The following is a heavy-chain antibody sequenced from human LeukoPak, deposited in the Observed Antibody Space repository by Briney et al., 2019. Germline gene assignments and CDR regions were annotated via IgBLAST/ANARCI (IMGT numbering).Heavy chain of an antibody. CDR2: INPNSGGT. Sequence: GASVKVSCKASGYAFTGYYMHWVRQAPGQGLEWMRWINPNSGGTKYAQKFQGRVTMTRDTSISTAYMELSRLRSDDTAVYYCARKTDHYDFWSGYYTAIDNWGQGTLVTVSS. D-gene: IGHD3-3*01. V-gene: IGHV1-2*02. CDR1: GYAFTGYY. J-gene: IGHJ4*02. CDR3: ARKTDHYDFWSGYYTAIDN.